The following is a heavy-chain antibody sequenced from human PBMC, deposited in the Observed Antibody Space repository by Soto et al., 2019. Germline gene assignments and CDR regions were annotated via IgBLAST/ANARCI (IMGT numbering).Heavy chain of an antibody. V-gene: IGHV1-69*01. Sequence: QVQLVQSGAEVKKPGSSVKVSCKASGGTFSSYAISWVRQAPGHGLEWMGGIIPIFGTANYAQKLQGRVTITADESTSTAYMGLSSLRSEDTAVYYCAREGYSGGWYEGYYFDDWGQGTLVTVSS. CDR2: IIPIFGTA. D-gene: IGHD6-19*01. CDR3: AREGYSGGWYEGYYFDD. J-gene: IGHJ4*02. CDR1: GGTFSSYA.